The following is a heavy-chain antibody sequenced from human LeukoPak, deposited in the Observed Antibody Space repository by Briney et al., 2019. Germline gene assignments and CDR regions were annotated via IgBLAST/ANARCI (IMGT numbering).Heavy chain of an antibody. CDR3: AKDLGGYGMDV. J-gene: IGHJ6*02. CDR1: GFTFSSYS. CDR2: ISSSSSTI. D-gene: IGHD3-10*01. V-gene: IGHV3-48*01. Sequence: GGSLRLSCAASGFTFSSYSMIWVRQAPGKGLEWVSYISSSSSTIYYADSVKGRFTISRDNAKNSLYLQMNSLRAEDTAVYYCAKDLGGYGMDVWGQGTTVTVSS.